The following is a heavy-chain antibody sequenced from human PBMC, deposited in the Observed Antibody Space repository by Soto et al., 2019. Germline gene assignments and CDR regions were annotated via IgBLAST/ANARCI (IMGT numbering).Heavy chain of an antibody. CDR2: ISYDGSNK. CDR3: AREIPQRSNGGYFDY. J-gene: IGHJ4*02. Sequence: GGSLRLSCAASGFTFSSYAMHWVRQAPGKGLEWVAVISYDGSNKYYADSVKGRFTISRDNSKNSLYLQMNSLRAEDTAVYYCAREIPQRSNGGYFDYWGQGTLVTVSS. V-gene: IGHV3-30-3*01. D-gene: IGHD6-25*01. CDR1: GFTFSSYA.